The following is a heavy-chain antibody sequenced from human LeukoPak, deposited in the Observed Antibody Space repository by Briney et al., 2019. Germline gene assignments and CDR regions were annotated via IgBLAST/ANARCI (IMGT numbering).Heavy chain of an antibody. V-gene: IGHV3-33*08. CDR3: ARDAQRGFDYSNSLQY. Sequence: GGSLRLSCAVPGFTFSHYGMHWVRQAPGKGLEWVAVIWSDGTEKYYGDAVKGRFTISRDNFRKTLYLQMNSLRGEDTAVYYCARDAQRGFDYSNSLQYWGQGTLVTVSS. CDR2: IWSDGTEK. D-gene: IGHD4-11*01. CDR1: GFTFSHYG. J-gene: IGHJ4*02.